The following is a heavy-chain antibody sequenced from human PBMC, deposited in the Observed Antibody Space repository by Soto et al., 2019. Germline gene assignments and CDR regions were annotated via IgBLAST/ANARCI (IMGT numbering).Heavy chain of an antibody. CDR2: ISGSGGST. D-gene: IGHD5-12*01. J-gene: IGHJ4*02. CDR3: AKTVEMATTTFDY. Sequence: EVQLLESGGGLVQPGGSLRLSCAASGFTFSSYAMSWVRQAPGKGLEWVSAISGSGGSTYYADSVKGRFTISRDNSKDTLYLQVNSLRAEDTAVYYCAKTVEMATTTFDYWGQGTLVTVSS. CDR1: GFTFSSYA. V-gene: IGHV3-23*01.